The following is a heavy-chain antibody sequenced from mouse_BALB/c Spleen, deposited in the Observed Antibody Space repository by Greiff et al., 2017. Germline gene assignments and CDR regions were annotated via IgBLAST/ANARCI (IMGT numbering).Heavy chain of an antibody. CDR2: ISSGGSYT. Sequence: EVMLVESGGGLVKPGGSLKLSCAASGFTFSSYAMSWVRQTPEKRLEWVATISSGGSYTYYPDSVKGRFTISRDNAKNTLYLQMSSLRSEDTAMYYCATRTEGFADWGQGTLVTVSA. CDR1: GFTFSSYA. CDR3: ATRTEGFAD. V-gene: IGHV5-9-1*01. J-gene: IGHJ3*01.